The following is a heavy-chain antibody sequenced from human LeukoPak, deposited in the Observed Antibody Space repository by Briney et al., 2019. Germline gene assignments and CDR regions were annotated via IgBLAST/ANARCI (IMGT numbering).Heavy chain of an antibody. CDR3: ARGIAAAGTFRY. CDR1: GGSISSYY. Sequence: SETLSLTCTVSGGSISSYYWSWIRQPPGKGLEWIGYIYYSGSTNYNPSLKSRVTISVDTSKNQFSLKRSSVTAADTAVYYCARGIAAAGTFRYWGQGTLVTVSS. V-gene: IGHV4-59*01. CDR2: IYYSGST. J-gene: IGHJ4*02. D-gene: IGHD6-13*01.